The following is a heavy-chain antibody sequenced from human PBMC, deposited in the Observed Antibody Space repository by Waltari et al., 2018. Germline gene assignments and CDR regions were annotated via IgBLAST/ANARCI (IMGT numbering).Heavy chain of an antibody. D-gene: IGHD1-26*01. J-gene: IGHJ3*02. CDR3: ARGGIVGATPDAFDI. CDR2: IYYSGST. CDR1: GGSISSYY. V-gene: IGHV4-59*01. Sequence: QVQLQESGPGLVKPSETLSLTCTVPGGSISSYYWSWIRQPPGKGLEWIGYIYYSGSTNYNPSLKSRVTISVDTSKNQFSLKLSSVTAADTAVYYCARGGIVGATPDAFDIWGQGTMVTVSS.